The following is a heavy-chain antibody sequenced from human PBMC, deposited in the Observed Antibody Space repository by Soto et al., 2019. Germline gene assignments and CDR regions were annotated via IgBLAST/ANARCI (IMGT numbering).Heavy chain of an antibody. J-gene: IGHJ4*02. CDR3: ARRGAVAGLHY. CDR2: INSDGSST. CDR1: GFSFSSYA. D-gene: IGHD6-19*01. Sequence: GGSLRLSCAASGFSFSSYAMHWVRQAPGKGLVWVSGINSDGSSTSYADSVKGRFTISRDNAKNTLYLQMNSLRAEDTAIYYCARRGAVAGLHYWGQGTLVTVSS. V-gene: IGHV3-74*01.